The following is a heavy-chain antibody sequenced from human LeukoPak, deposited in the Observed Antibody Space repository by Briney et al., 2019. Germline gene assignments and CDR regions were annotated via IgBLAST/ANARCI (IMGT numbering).Heavy chain of an antibody. D-gene: IGHD3-22*01. V-gene: IGHV3-73*01. CDR2: IRSKANNYAT. CDR3: TSPYYYSSAPRAY. Sequence: GGSLRLSCAASGFTFSGSAMHWVRQASGKGLEWVGRIRSKANNYATAYAASVKGRFTISRDDSTNTAYLQMNSLKTEDTAVYHCTSPYYYSSAPRAYWGQGTLVTVSS. J-gene: IGHJ4*02. CDR1: GFTFSGSA.